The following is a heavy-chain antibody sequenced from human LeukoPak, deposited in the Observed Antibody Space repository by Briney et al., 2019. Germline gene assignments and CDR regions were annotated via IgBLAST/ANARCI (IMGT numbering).Heavy chain of an antibody. J-gene: IGHJ6*03. CDR1: GYTFTSYG. CDR2: ISAYNGNT. Sequence: GASVKVSCKASGYTFTSYGISWVRQAPGQGLEWMGWISAYNGNTNYAQKFQGRVTMTRDTSISTAYMELSRLRSDDTAVYYCARSYGDYYYYYYYMDVWGKGTTVTVSS. D-gene: IGHD4-17*01. CDR3: ARSYGDYYYYYYYMDV. V-gene: IGHV1-18*01.